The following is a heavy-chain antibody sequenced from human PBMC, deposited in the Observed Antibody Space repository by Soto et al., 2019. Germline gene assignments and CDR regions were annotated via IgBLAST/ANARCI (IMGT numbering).Heavy chain of an antibody. CDR2: ISAYNGNT. Sequence: ASVKVSCKASGYTFTSYGISWVRQAPGQGLEWMGWISAYNGNTNYAQKLQGRVTMTTDTSTSTAYMELRSLRSDDTAVYYCARDRYSSSWYPEDYAYYYYGMDVWGQGTTVTVSS. J-gene: IGHJ6*02. V-gene: IGHV1-18*04. CDR3: ARDRYSSSWYPEDYAYYYYGMDV. CDR1: GYTFTSYG. D-gene: IGHD6-13*01.